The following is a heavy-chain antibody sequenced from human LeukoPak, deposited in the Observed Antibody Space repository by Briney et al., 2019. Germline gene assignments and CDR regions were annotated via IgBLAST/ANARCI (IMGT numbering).Heavy chain of an antibody. CDR2: INSDGSST. CDR1: GFTFSSYG. V-gene: IGHV3-74*01. CDR3: ARDRDSSGYYNYFDY. Sequence: PGGSLRLSCAASGFTFSSYGMHWVRQAPVKGLVWVSRINSDGSSTSYADSVKGRFTISRDNAKNTLYLQMNSLRAEDTAVYYCARDRDSSGYYNYFDYWGQGTLVTVSS. D-gene: IGHD3-22*01. J-gene: IGHJ4*02.